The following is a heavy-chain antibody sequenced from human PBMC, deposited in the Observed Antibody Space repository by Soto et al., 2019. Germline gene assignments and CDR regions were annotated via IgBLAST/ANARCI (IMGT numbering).Heavy chain of an antibody. CDR3: ARVFGRAVAGTFEDWLDP. CDR2: IIPIFGTA. Sequence: SVKVSCKASGGTFSSYASSWVRQAPGQGLEWMGGIIPIFGTANYAQKFQGRVTMTTDTSTSTAYMELRSLRSDDTAVYYCARVFGRAVAGTFEDWLDPWGQGTLVTVSS. CDR1: GGTFSSYA. J-gene: IGHJ5*02. V-gene: IGHV1-69*05. D-gene: IGHD6-19*01.